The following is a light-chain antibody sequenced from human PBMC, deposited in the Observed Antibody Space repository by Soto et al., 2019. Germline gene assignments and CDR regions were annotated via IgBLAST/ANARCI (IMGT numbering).Light chain of an antibody. CDR1: SSDVGGYND. V-gene: IGLV2-14*01. J-gene: IGLJ2*01. CDR2: NVS. Sequence: QSALTQPASVSGSPGQSITISCTGTSSDVGGYNDVSWYQQHTGKAPKLIIYNVSNRPSGVSNRFSGSKSGNTASLTISGLQAEDEYHYYCCSFTSSNTVLFGGGTKLTVL. CDR3: CSFTSSNTVL.